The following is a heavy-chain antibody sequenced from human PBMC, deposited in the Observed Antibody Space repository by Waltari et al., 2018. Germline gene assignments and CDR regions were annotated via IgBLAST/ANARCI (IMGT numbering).Heavy chain of an antibody. CDR1: GYTLTELS. V-gene: IGHV1-24*01. CDR2: FYAEEGET. D-gene: IGHD2-2*01. Sequence: QVQLVQSGAEVKKPGASVKVSCKVSGYTLTELSMHWVRQAPGKGLEWMGGFYAEEGETNDAQKFRGRVTMTEETSTDTAYMELSSLRSEDTAVDYGATGQGSYGDIVVVLYYWGQGTLVTVSS. J-gene: IGHJ4*02. CDR3: ATGQGSYGDIVVVLYY.